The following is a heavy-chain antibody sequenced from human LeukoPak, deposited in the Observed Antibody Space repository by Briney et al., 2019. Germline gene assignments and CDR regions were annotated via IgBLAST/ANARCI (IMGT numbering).Heavy chain of an antibody. J-gene: IGHJ4*02. CDR2: IKQDGSEK. V-gene: IGHV3-7*01. Sequence: GGSLRLSCAASGFTFSNYWMSWVRQAPGKGLEWVANIKQDGSEKYYVDSVKGRFTISRDNAKNSLYLQMNNLRAADTAVYYCAKAPVTTCRGAYCYPFDYWGQGTLVTVSS. CDR3: AKAPVTTCRGAYCYPFDY. D-gene: IGHD2-21*01. CDR1: GFTFSNYW.